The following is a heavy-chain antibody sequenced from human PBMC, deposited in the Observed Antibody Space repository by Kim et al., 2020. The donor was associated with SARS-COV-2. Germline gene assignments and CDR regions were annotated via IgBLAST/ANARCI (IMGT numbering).Heavy chain of an antibody. CDR2: ISSSSSYI. Sequence: GGSLRLSCAASGFTFSSYSMNWVRQAPGKGLEWVSSISSSSSYIYYADSVKGRFTISRDNAKNSLYLQMNSLRAEDTAVYYCARDSIRVYYYYGMDVWGQGTTVTVSS. J-gene: IGHJ6*02. CDR3: ARDSIRVYYYYGMDV. D-gene: IGHD1-20*01. CDR1: GFTFSSYS. V-gene: IGHV3-21*01.